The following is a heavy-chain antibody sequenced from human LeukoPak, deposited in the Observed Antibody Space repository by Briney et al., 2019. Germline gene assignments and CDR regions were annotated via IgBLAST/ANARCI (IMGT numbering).Heavy chain of an antibody. CDR2: IYSGGST. D-gene: IGHD3-22*01. V-gene: IGHV3-53*01. Sequence: GGSLRLSCAASGFSFSNYNMQWVRQAPGKGLEWVSVIYSGGSTYYADSVKGRFTISRDNSKNTLYLQMNSLRAEDTAVYYCAGTIVGKWAIDYWGQGTLVTVSS. CDR1: GFSFSNYN. J-gene: IGHJ4*02. CDR3: AGTIVGKWAIDY.